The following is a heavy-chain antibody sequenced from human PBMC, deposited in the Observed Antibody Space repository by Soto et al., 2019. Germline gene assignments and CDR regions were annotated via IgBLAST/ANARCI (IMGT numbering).Heavy chain of an antibody. V-gene: IGHV3-21*01. Sequence: PGGSLRLSCAASGFTFSSYSTNWVRQAPGKGLEWVSSISSSSSYIYYADSVKGRFTISRDNAKNSLYLQMNSLRAEDTAVYYCARAPQDSSGYYLPHNWFDPWGQGTLVTVSS. CDR1: GFTFSSYS. J-gene: IGHJ5*02. CDR2: ISSSSSYI. D-gene: IGHD3-22*01. CDR3: ARAPQDSSGYYLPHNWFDP.